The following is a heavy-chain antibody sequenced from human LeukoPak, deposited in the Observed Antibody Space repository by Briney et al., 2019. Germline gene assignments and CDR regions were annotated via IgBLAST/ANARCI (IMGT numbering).Heavy chain of an antibody. Sequence: SGGSLRLSCAASRFTFSSHSMNWVRQAPGKGLEWVSYISSSSSARYYADSVKGRFTISRDNAKNTLFLQMNSLRVEDMAVYYCARGYCGGDCYGDWGQGTLVTVSS. CDR2: ISSSSSAR. CDR1: RFTFSSHS. CDR3: ARGYCGGDCYGD. V-gene: IGHV3-48*04. D-gene: IGHD2-21*02. J-gene: IGHJ1*01.